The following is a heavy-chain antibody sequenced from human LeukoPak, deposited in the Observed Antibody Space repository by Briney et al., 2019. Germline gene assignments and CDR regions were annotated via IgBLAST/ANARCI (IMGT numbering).Heavy chain of an antibody. V-gene: IGHV3-7*01. D-gene: IGHD1-26*01. CDR1: GFTFSSYW. Sequence: GGSLRLSCAASGFTFSSYWMSWVRQAPGKGLEWVANIKQDGSEKYYVDSVKGRFTISRDNAKNSLYLQMNSLRAEDTAVYYCARGYSGSYYWYFDLWGRGTLVTVSS. CDR2: IKQDGSEK. J-gene: IGHJ2*01. CDR3: ARGYSGSYYWYFDL.